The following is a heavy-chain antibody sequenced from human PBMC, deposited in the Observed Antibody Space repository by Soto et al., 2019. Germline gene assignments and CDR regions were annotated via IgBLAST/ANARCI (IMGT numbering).Heavy chain of an antibody. D-gene: IGHD2-21*02. V-gene: IGHV4-30-2*01. CDR2: IHHSGST. Sequence: ASETLSLTCAVSGASISSDGYSWNWIRQPPGKGLEWMGYIHHSGSTYYNPSLESRLTISLDRSKNQFSLKLTSVTAADTAVYNCACQVAGDRTDYFDFWGPGTLVTVSS. J-gene: IGHJ4*02. CDR3: ACQVAGDRTDYFDF. CDR1: GASISSDGYS.